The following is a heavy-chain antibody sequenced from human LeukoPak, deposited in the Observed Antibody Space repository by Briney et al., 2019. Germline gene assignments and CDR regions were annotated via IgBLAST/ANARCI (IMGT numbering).Heavy chain of an antibody. CDR1: GFTFSSYA. CDR2: IWYDGSNK. J-gene: IGHJ4*02. V-gene: IGHV3-33*01. CDR3: ARGIPPDY. D-gene: IGHD2-2*02. Sequence: GGSLRLSCAASGFTFSSYAMYWVRQAPGTGLEWVAVIWYDGSNKYYADSVKGRFTISRDDSKNTLYLQMNSLRAEGTAVYYCARGIPPDYWGQGTLVTVSS.